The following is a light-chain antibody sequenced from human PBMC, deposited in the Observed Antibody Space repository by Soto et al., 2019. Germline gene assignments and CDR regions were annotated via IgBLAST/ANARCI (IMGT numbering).Light chain of an antibody. Sequence: QSALTQPASVSGSPGQSITICCTGTSSDVGAYNFVSWYRQHPGKDAKLIIYNVSDRPSGVSNRFSGSKSANTSSLTISGLQAEDEADYYCTSSTSRGTYVFVTGTKVTVL. J-gene: IGLJ1*01. CDR3: TSSTSRGTYV. V-gene: IGLV2-14*03. CDR1: SSDVGAYNF. CDR2: NVS.